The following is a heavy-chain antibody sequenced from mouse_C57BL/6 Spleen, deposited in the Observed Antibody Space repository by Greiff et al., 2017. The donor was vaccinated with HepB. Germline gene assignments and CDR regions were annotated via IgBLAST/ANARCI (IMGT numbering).Heavy chain of an antibody. CDR1: GYTFTSYW. V-gene: IGHV1-52*01. CDR3: ARGGLPPPDYYAMDY. CDR2: IDPSDSET. Sequence: QVQLQQSGAELVRPGSSVKLSCKASGYTFTSYWMHWVKQRPIQGLEWIGNIDPSDSETHYNQKFKDKATLTVDKSSSTAYMQLSSLTSEDAAVYYCARGGLPPPDYYAMDYWGQGTSVTVSS. J-gene: IGHJ4*01. D-gene: IGHD5-5*01.